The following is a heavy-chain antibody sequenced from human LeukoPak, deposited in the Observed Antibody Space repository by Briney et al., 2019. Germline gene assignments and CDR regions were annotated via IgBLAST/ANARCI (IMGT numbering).Heavy chain of an antibody. CDR2: IFYNGGP. J-gene: IGHJ3*02. CDR3: ARDVPTVQLWRTDAFDI. Sequence: SETLSLTCTASGDSISNSNYYWGWVRQSPGRGLEWLGNIFYNGGPYYNPSFKSRVAISVDTSKNHFSLTLNAVTAADTAVYYCARDVPTVQLWRTDAFDIWGQGTMVTVSS. CDR1: GDSISNSNYY. V-gene: IGHV4-39*02. D-gene: IGHD5-18*01.